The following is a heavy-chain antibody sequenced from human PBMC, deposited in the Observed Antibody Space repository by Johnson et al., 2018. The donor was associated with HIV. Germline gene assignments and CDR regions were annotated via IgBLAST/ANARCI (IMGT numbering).Heavy chain of an antibody. CDR1: GFTFSDYY. D-gene: IGHD2-15*01. CDR2: ISSSGSSI. CDR3: ARDQGVRRVVVFDDAFDV. Sequence: VQLVESGGGLVKPGGSLRLPCAASGFTFSDYYMSWIRQAPGKGLEWVSYISSSGSSIYYADSVKGRFTISRDNAKSSLYLQMNGLRAEDTAVYYCARDQGVRRVVVFDDAFDVWGQGTMVTVAS. J-gene: IGHJ3*01. V-gene: IGHV3-11*04.